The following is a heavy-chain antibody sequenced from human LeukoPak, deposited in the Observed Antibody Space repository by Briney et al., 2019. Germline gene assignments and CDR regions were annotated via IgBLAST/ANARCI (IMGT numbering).Heavy chain of an antibody. Sequence: PSETLSLTCTVSGGSINSFDWSWIRQSPERGLEWIGYFYSSGRITYNPSLKSRVTISVDTSKNQFSLKLSSVTAADTAVYYCARHGVTRVTLVEVYYFDYWGQGTLVTVSS. CDR1: GGSINSFD. CDR3: ARHGVTRVTLVEVYYFDY. CDR2: FYSSGRI. J-gene: IGHJ4*02. V-gene: IGHV4-59*01. D-gene: IGHD4-11*01.